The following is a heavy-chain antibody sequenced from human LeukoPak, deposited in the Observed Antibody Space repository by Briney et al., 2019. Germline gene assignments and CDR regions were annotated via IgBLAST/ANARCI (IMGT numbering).Heavy chain of an antibody. D-gene: IGHD4-17*01. Sequence: GGSLRLSCAASEFSVGSNYMTWVRQAPGKGLEWVSLIYSGGSTYYADSVKGRFTISRDNSKNTLYLQMNSLRAEDTAVYYCAKGRGSDYLNWFDPWGQGTLVTVSS. CDR1: EFSVGSNY. CDR2: IYSGGST. CDR3: AKGRGSDYLNWFDP. J-gene: IGHJ5*02. V-gene: IGHV3-66*01.